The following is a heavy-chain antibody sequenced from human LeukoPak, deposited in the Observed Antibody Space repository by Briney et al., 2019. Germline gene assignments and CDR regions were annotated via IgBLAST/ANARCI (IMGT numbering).Heavy chain of an antibody. CDR1: GDSISTYY. V-gene: IGHV4-4*09. CDR3: ARQLNIAARRWFDP. CDR2: ISTRGNT. Sequence: SETLSLTCTVSGDSISTYYWNWIRRSPGKGLEWIGYISTRGNTNYNPFLKSRVTISVDTSKNQFSLRLSSVTAADTAVYFCARQLNIAARRWFDPWGQGTLVTVSS. J-gene: IGHJ5*02. D-gene: IGHD6-6*01.